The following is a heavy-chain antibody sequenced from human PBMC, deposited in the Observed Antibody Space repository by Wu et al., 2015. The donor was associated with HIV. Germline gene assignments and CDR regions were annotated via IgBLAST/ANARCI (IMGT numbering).Heavy chain of an antibody. J-gene: IGHJ3*02. V-gene: IGHV1-2*02. Sequence: QVQLVQSGAEVRKPGASVKVSCKTSGYTFTGYYIHWVRQAPGQGLEWMGWINSKSGGTNYAQKFQGRVTMTRDTSISTAYMELGSLRSDDTAIYFCARPPRAEYSSSSWDAFDMWGQGTMVTVSS. CDR1: GYTFTGYY. CDR3: ARPPRAEYSSSSWDAFDM. D-gene: IGHD6-6*01. CDR2: INSKSGGT.